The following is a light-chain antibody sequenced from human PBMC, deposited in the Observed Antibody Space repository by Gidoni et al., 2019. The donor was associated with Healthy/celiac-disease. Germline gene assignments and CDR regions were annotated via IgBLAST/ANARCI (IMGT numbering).Light chain of an antibody. CDR3: QQYGSYSLT. Sequence: DIQMTQSPSTLSASVGDRVTITCRASQSVNSWLAWYQQKPGKAPKLLIYKASSLESGVPSRFSGGGSGTEFTLTISSLQPDDSATYYCQQYGSYSLTFGGXTKVEIK. CDR1: QSVNSW. J-gene: IGKJ4*01. CDR2: KAS. V-gene: IGKV1-5*03.